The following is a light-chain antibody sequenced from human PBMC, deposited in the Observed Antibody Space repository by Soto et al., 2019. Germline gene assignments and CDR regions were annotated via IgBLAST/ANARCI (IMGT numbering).Light chain of an antibody. CDR2: GAS. Sequence: AIQMTQSASSLSASLGDRVTISWRASQGIGNALGWYQQKPGKPPKVLIYGASNLQSGVPPRFSGSGYGTDFNLAISSLQPEDSATYYCLQDINYPWTFGQGTKVDIK. V-gene: IGKV1-6*01. CDR3: LQDINYPWT. CDR1: QGIGNA. J-gene: IGKJ1*01.